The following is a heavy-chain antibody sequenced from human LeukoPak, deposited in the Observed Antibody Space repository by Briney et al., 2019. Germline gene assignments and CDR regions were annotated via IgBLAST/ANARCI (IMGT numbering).Heavy chain of an antibody. CDR1: GFTFSSYA. Sequence: GGSLRLSCAASGFTFSSYAMSWVRQAPGKGLEWVSAISGSGGSTYYADSVKGRFTISRDNSKNTLYLQMNSLRAEDTAVYYCAKSIFSITMVRGVIFDYWGQGTLATVSS. J-gene: IGHJ4*02. CDR2: ISGSGGST. D-gene: IGHD3-10*01. CDR3: AKSIFSITMVRGVIFDY. V-gene: IGHV3-23*01.